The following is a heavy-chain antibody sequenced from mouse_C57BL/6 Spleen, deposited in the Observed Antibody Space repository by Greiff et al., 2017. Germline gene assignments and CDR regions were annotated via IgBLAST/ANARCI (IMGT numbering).Heavy chain of an antibody. D-gene: IGHD2-3*01. V-gene: IGHV1-55*01. CDR3: ARYDGYYGYFDV. Sequence: QVHVKQSGAELVKPGASVKMSCKASGYTFTSYWITWVKQRPGQGLEWIGDIYPGSGSTNYNEKFKSKATLTVDTSSSTAYMQLSSLTSEDSAVYYCARYDGYYGYFDVWGTGTTVTVSS. CDR2: IYPGSGST. J-gene: IGHJ1*03. CDR1: GYTFTSYW.